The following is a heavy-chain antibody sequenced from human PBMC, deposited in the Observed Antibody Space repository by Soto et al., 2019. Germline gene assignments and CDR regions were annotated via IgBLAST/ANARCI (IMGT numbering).Heavy chain of an antibody. Sequence: GSLRLSCAVSGVTLTNVWMSWVRQAPGKGPEWVGRIKSKTDGGTTDYAAPVKGRFTISRDDSENTAYLQMSSLKTEDTAVYFCTSFRHAVAGTENFDYWGQGTLVTVSS. CDR1: GVTLTNVW. CDR3: TSFRHAVAGTENFDY. V-gene: IGHV3-15*07. J-gene: IGHJ4*02. CDR2: IKSKTDGGTT. D-gene: IGHD6-19*01.